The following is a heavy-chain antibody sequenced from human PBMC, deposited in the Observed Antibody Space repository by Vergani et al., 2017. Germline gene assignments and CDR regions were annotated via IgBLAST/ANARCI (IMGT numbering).Heavy chain of an antibody. CDR3: ARGDSSGWYGY. Sequence: QVQLQQWGAGLLKPSETLSLTCAVYGGSFSGYYWSWIRQPPGKGLEWIGEINHSGSTNYNPSLKSRVTISVDTSNNQFSLKLSSVTAADTAVYYCARGDSSGWYGYWGQGTLVTVSS. D-gene: IGHD6-19*01. CDR2: INHSGST. V-gene: IGHV4-34*01. J-gene: IGHJ4*02. CDR1: GGSFSGYY.